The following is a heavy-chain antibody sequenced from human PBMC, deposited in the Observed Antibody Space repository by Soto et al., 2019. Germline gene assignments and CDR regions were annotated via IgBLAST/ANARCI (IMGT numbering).Heavy chain of an antibody. CDR2: INSDGTIT. J-gene: IGHJ6*02. CDR3: VRDPDQYSYYGLDV. Sequence: EVQLVESGGDFVQPGGSLRLSCVASGFAFSSHWMYWVRQAPGKGLVWVSRINSDGTITTYADSVKGRFTISRDNAKNTLYLQMNSPRVEDTALYCCVRDPDQYSYYGLDVWGQGTTVIVS. V-gene: IGHV3-74*01. CDR1: GFAFSSHW. D-gene: IGHD2-15*01.